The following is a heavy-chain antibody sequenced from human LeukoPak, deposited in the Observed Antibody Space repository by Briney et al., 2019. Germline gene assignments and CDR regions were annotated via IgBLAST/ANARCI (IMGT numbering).Heavy chain of an antibody. J-gene: IGHJ6*02. CDR2: MNPNSGNT. V-gene: IGHV1-8*02. D-gene: IGHD3-3*01. CDR1: GGTFSSYA. CDR3: ARGNLRITIFGVVIPPYGMDV. Sequence: ASVKVSCKASGGTFSSYAISWVRQAPGQGLEWMGWMNPNSGNTGYAQKFQGRVTMTRNTSISTAYMELSSLRSEDTAVYYCARGNLRITIFGVVIPPYGMDVWGQGTTVTVSS.